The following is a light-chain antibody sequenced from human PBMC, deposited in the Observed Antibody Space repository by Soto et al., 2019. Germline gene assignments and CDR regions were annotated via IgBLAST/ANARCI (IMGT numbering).Light chain of an antibody. CDR2: MTN. CDR1: WYNIGKNL. J-gene: IGLJ3*02. Sequence: QSVLTQPPSASGTPGQTVTISCSGGWYNIGKNLGYWYQQFPGTAPKLLLYMTNQRPSGVPDRFSGSKSGSSASLAVSGLRSEDEAVYYCAAWDDSLRAWVFGGGTKVTVL. V-gene: IGLV1-47*01. CDR3: AAWDDSLRAWV.